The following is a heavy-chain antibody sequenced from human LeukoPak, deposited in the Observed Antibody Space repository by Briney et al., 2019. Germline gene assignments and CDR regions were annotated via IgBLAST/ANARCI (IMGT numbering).Heavy chain of an antibody. Sequence: GGSLRLSCAASGFTFDDYAMHWVRQAPGKGLEWVSGISWNSGSIGYADSVKGRFTISRDNAKNSLYLQMNSLRAGDTALYYCAKSGDDYGGPDFDYWGQGTLVTVSS. J-gene: IGHJ4*02. CDR3: AKSGDDYGGPDFDY. D-gene: IGHD4-23*01. V-gene: IGHV3-9*01. CDR1: GFTFDDYA. CDR2: ISWNSGSI.